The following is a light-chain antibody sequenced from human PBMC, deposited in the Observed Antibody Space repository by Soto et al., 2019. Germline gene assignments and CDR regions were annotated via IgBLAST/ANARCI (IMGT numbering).Light chain of an antibody. CDR3: QQYNSWHPLT. CDR2: GAS. CDR1: QSISRY. Sequence: ILLTQSPGTLSLSPGERSTLSCRASQSISRYLAWYQQKPGQGTRLIIYGASSRANGTPDRFSGSGSGTEFTLTINSLQSEDFAVYYCQQYNSWHPLTFGGGTKVDIK. V-gene: IGKV3D-15*01. J-gene: IGKJ4*01.